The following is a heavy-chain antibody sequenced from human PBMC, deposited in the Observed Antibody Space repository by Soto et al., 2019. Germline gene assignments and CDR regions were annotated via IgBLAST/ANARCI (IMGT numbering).Heavy chain of an antibody. CDR2: IIPIFGTA. CDR3: ARQRSSTSGGRSMDV. V-gene: IGHV1-69*06. Sequence: SPVKVSCKASGGTFSSYAISWVLQAPGQGLEWMGGIIPIFGTANYAQKFQGRVTITADKSTSTAYMELSSLRSEDTAVYYCARQRSSTSGGRSMDVWGQGTTVTVSS. D-gene: IGHD6-6*01. J-gene: IGHJ6*02. CDR1: GGTFSSYA.